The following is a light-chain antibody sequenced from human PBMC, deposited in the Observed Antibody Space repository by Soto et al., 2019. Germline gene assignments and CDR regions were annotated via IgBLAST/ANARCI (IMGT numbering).Light chain of an antibody. J-gene: IGKJ4*01. V-gene: IGKV3-15*01. CDR3: QQYNDWLT. Sequence: EIVMTQSPDTLSVSPGERATLFCRASQSVSSTVAWYQQRPGQAPRLLIYGASTRATGIPARFSGSGSGTEFTLTISSLQSEDFAVYYCQQYNDWLTFGGGTKVEIE. CDR2: GAS. CDR1: QSVSST.